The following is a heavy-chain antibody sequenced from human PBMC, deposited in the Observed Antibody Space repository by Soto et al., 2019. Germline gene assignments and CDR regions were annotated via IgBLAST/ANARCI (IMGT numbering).Heavy chain of an antibody. D-gene: IGHD3-22*01. V-gene: IGHV3-33*01. CDR3: ARYYYDSSGYYPL. CDR1: GFTFSSYG. CDR2: IWSDGSNK. J-gene: IGHJ4*02. Sequence: GGSLRLSCAASGFTFSSYGMHWVRQAPGKGLEWVAVIWSDGSNKYYADSVKGRFTISRDNSKNTMYLQMNSLRAEDTAVYYCARYYYDSSGYYPLWGQGTLVTVSS.